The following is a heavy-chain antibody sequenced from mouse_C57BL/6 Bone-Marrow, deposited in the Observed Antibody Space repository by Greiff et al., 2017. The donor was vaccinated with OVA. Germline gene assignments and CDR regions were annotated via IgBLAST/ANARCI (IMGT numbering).Heavy chain of an antibody. CDR1: GYTFTSYW. Sequence: QVQLQQPGAELVMPGASVKLSCKASGYTFTSYWMHWVKQRPGQGLEWIGEIDPSDSYTNYNQKFKGKSTLTVDKSSSTAYMQLSSLTSEGSAIYDCAREEECPLYYFDYWGQGTTLTVSS. V-gene: IGHV1-69*01. CDR3: AREEECPLYYFDY. CDR2: IDPSDSYT. J-gene: IGHJ2*01.